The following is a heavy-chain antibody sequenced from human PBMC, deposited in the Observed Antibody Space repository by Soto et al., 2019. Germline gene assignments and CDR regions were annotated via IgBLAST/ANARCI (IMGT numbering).Heavy chain of an antibody. Sequence: SVKVSCKASGGTFSSYAISWVRQAPGQGLEWMGGIIPIFGTANYAQKFQGRVTITADESTSTAYMELSSLRSEDTVVYYCAREFRYNWNDKVTFDYXGQGTLVTSPQ. CDR3: AREFRYNWNDKVTFDY. V-gene: IGHV1-69*13. D-gene: IGHD1-20*01. CDR2: IIPIFGTA. CDR1: GGTFSSYA. J-gene: IGHJ4*02.